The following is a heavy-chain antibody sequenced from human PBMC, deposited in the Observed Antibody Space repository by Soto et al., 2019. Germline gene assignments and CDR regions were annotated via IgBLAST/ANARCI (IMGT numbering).Heavy chain of an antibody. V-gene: IGHV3-23*01. CDR1: GFAYSTYA. Sequence: GGSLRLSCAASGFAYSTYAMNWVRQAPGKRLEWVSGISAGGQITDYADSVRGRVSISRDNSKNTVFLHMSSLRAEDTAIYYCAKSRIAAAHDSFDIWGQGTTETVSS. CDR3: AKSRIAAAHDSFDI. D-gene: IGHD6-13*01. CDR2: ISAGGQIT. J-gene: IGHJ3*02.